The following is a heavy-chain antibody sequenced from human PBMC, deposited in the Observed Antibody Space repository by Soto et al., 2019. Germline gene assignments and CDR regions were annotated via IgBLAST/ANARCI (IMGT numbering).Heavy chain of an antibody. D-gene: IGHD6-6*01. CDR1: GDSVSSNSAA. CDR2: TYYRSKWYN. J-gene: IGHJ4*02. V-gene: IGHV6-1*01. Sequence: SQTLSLTCAISGDSVSSNSAAWNWIRQSPSRGLEWLGRTYYRSKWYNDYAVSVKSRITINPDTSKNQFSLQLNSVTPEDTAVYYCARGRGIGEYSSSPNFDYWGQGTLVTSPQ. CDR3: ARGRGIGEYSSSPNFDY.